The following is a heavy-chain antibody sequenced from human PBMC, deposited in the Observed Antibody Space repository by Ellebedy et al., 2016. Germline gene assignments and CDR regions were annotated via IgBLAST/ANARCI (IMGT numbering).Heavy chain of an antibody. CDR1: GFTFSSYA. D-gene: IGHD5-12*01. Sequence: GESLKISXAASGFTFSSYAMHWVRQAPGKGLEWVAVISYDGSNKYYADSVKGRFTISRDNSKNTLYLQMNSLRAEDTAVYYCAKAHREATIGTDYFDYWGQGILVTVSS. CDR2: ISYDGSNK. J-gene: IGHJ4*02. CDR3: AKAHREATIGTDYFDY. V-gene: IGHV3-30-3*01.